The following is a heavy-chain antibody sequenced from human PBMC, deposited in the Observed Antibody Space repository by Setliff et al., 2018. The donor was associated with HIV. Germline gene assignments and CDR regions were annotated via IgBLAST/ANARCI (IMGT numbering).Heavy chain of an antibody. J-gene: IGHJ6*03. CDR1: GGSISDYY. Sequence: ETLSLTCPVSGGSISDYYWSWIRQPAGKGLEWIGRAYMSVTSNYNPSLRSRVTMSVDTSKNQFSLRLTSVTAADTAVYYCSRYYFGSESRNFYQFMDVWGKGTTVTVSS. D-gene: IGHD3-10*01. V-gene: IGHV4-4*07. CDR2: AYMSVTS. CDR3: SRYYFGSESRNFYQFMDV.